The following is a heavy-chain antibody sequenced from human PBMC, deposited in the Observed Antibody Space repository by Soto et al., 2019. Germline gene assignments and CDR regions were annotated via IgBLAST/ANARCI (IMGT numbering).Heavy chain of an antibody. CDR1: GFTFSNAC. V-gene: IGHV3-15*01. D-gene: IGHD3-22*01. Sequence: GSLRLSCAASGFTFSNACMSWVRQAPWKGLEWVGRIKSKTDGWTTDYAAPVKGRFTISRDDSKNTLYLQMNSLKTEDTAVYYCTTDRPPMILVVYNCFDPWGPGPMLTV. J-gene: IGHJ5*02. CDR2: IKSKTDGWTT. CDR3: TTDRPPMILVVYNCFDP.